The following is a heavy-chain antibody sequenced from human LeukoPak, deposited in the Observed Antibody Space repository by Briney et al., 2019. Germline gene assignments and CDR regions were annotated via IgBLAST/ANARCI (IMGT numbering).Heavy chain of an antibody. CDR2: INPNSGGT. V-gene: IGHV1-2*02. CDR3: AKGPTVVTQPFDY. Sequence: ASVKVSCKASGYTFTGYYMHWLRQAPGQGLEWMGWINPNSGGTNYAQKFQGRVTMTRDTSISTAYMELSRLRSDDTAVYYCAKGPTVVTQPFDYWGQGTLVTVSS. CDR1: GYTFTGYY. D-gene: IGHD4-23*01. J-gene: IGHJ4*02.